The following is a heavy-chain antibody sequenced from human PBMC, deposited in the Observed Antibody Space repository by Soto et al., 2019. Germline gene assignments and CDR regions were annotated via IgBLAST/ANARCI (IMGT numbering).Heavy chain of an antibody. CDR1: GGSFSGYY. CDR3: ARFITMVRGPSMDV. D-gene: IGHD3-10*01. Sequence: SETLSLTCAVYGGSFSGYYWSWIRQPPGKGLEWIGEINHSGSTNYNPSLKSRVTISVDTSKNQFSLKLSSVTAADTAVYYCARFITMVRGPSMDVWGKGTTVTVS. V-gene: IGHV4-34*01. J-gene: IGHJ6*03. CDR2: INHSGST.